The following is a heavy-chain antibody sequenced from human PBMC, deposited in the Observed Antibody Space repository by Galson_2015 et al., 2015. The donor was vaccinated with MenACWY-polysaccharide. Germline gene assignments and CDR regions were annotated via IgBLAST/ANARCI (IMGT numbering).Heavy chain of an antibody. Sequence: SLRLSCAASGFTFRSYWMSWVRQAPGRGLECVANINEDGSAKYYVDSVKGRFTISRDNAKDSLFLQMNSLRAEDTAVYYCARDPYNYGYLGDYWGQGTLVTVSS. V-gene: IGHV3-7*01. D-gene: IGHD5-18*01. CDR3: ARDPYNYGYLGDY. J-gene: IGHJ4*02. CDR1: GFTFRSYW. CDR2: INEDGSAK.